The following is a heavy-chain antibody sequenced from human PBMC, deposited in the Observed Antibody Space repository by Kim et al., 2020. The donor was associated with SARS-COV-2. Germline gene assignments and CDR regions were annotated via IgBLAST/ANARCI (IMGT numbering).Heavy chain of an antibody. CDR1: GGTFSSYA. CDR2: IIPIFGTA. Sequence: SVKVSCKASGGTFSSYAISWVRQAPGQGLEWMGGIIPIFGTANYAQKFQGRVTITADESTSTAYMELSSLRSEDTAVYYCARATKSSIAAAVGYYYYGMDVWGQGTTVTVSS. D-gene: IGHD6-13*01. V-gene: IGHV1-69*13. J-gene: IGHJ6*02. CDR3: ARATKSSIAAAVGYYYYGMDV.